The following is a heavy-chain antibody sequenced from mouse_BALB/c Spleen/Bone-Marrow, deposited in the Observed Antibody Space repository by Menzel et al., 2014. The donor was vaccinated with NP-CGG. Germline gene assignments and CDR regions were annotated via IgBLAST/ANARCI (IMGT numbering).Heavy chain of an antibody. J-gene: IGHJ4*01. V-gene: IGHV1-9*01. Sequence: QVQLQQSGAELMKPGASVKISCKATGYTFSSYWLEWVTQRPRPGSEWMFDILTIPGDTNSNEKFKDKATFTADTSSNTAYMQFSSLTSEDSAVYYCARNFDGYYYAMDYWGQGTSVTVSS. CDR1: GYTFSSYW. CDR3: ARNFDGYYYAMDY. D-gene: IGHD2-3*01. CDR2: ILTIPGDT.